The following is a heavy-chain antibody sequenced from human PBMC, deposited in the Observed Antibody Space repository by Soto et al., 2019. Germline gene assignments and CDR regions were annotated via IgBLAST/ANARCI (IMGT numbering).Heavy chain of an antibody. J-gene: IGHJ6*02. Sequence: GGSLRLSCAAAGLTFGGHSMNWVRQATGKGLEWVSSISSSSSYIYYADSVKGRFTISRDNAKNSLYLQMNSLRAEDTAVYYCARDETSWGELRGIYYYYGMDVWGQGTTVTVSS. CDR3: ARDETSWGELRGIYYYYGMDV. CDR1: GLTFGGHS. CDR2: ISSSSSYI. V-gene: IGHV3-21*01. D-gene: IGHD1-26*01.